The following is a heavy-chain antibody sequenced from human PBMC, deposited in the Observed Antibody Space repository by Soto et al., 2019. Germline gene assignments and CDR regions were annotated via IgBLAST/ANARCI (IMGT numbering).Heavy chain of an antibody. V-gene: IGHV4-34*01. CDR1: GGSFSGYY. Sequence: SETLSLTCAVYGGSFSGYYWSWIRQPPGKGLEWIGEINHSGRTNYNPSLKSRVTISVDTSKNQFSLKLSFVTAADTVVFYFARGAIFGVVSPFYYYYGMDVWGQGTTVTVSS. D-gene: IGHD3-3*01. CDR2: INHSGRT. J-gene: IGHJ6*02. CDR3: ARGAIFGVVSPFYYYYGMDV.